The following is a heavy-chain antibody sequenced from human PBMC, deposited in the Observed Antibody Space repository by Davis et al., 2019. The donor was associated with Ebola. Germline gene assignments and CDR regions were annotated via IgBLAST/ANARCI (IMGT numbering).Heavy chain of an antibody. CDR3: AKGERGGYCSGGSCYSADY. J-gene: IGHJ4*02. D-gene: IGHD2-15*01. CDR1: GFTFSSYA. V-gene: IGHV3-23*01. Sequence: GESLKISCAASGFTFSSYAMSWVRQAPGKGLEWVSAISGSGGSTYYADSVKGRFTISRDNSKNTLYLQMNSLRAEDTAVYYCAKGERGGYCSGGSCYSADYWGQGTLVTVSS. CDR2: ISGSGGST.